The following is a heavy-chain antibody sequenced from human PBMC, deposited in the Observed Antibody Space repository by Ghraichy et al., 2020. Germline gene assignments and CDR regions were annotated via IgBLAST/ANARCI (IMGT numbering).Heavy chain of an antibody. CDR3: AKEEDGFTFWNYDILTGFWY. D-gene: IGHD3-9*01. V-gene: IGHV3-23*01. CDR2: ISGSGGST. J-gene: IGHJ4*02. Sequence: GGSLRLSCAASGFTFSSYAMSWVRQAPGKGLEWVSAISGSGGSTYYADSVKGRFTISRDNSKNTLYLQMNSLRAEDTAVYYCAKEEDGFTFWNYDILTGFWYWGQGTLVTVSS. CDR1: GFTFSSYA.